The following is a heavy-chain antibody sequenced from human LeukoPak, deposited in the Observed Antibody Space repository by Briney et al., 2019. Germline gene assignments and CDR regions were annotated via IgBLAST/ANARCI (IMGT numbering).Heavy chain of an antibody. Sequence: ASVKVSCKVSGYTLTELSRHWVRQAPGKGLEWMGGFDLGDGETIFAQKFQGRVTMTEDTSTDTGYMELRSLTSEDTAVYYVAAGDPWHLLDYWGQGTLVTVSS. J-gene: IGHJ4*02. D-gene: IGHD5-12*01. V-gene: IGHV1-24*01. CDR3: AAGDPWHLLDY. CDR2: FDLGDGET. CDR1: GYTLTELS.